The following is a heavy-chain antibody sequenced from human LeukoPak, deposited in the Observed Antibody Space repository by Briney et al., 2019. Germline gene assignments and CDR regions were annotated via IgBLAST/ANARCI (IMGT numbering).Heavy chain of an antibody. CDR3: ARVVVSSTPRNWFDP. CDR1: GYSISSGYY. D-gene: IGHD2-2*01. CDR2: IYHSGST. J-gene: IGHJ5*02. V-gene: IGHV4-38-2*01. Sequence: SETLSLTCAVSGYSISSGYYWGWIRQPPGKGLEWIGSIYHSGSTYYNPSLKSRVTISVDTSKNQFSLKLSSVTAADTAVYYCARVVVSSTPRNWFDPWGQGTLVTVSS.